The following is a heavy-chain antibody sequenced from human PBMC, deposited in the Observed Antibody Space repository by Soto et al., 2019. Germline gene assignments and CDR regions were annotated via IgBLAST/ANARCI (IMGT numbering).Heavy chain of an antibody. CDR2: ISAYNGNT. Sequence: QVQLVQSGGEVKKPGASVKVSCKTSGYSFTTYGISWVRQAPGQGLEWMGWISAYNGNTNYAQKLQDRVTMTTDTSXSTAYMELRSLRSDDTAVYYCAREGPAPYSYYGMDVWGQGSTVTVSS. J-gene: IGHJ6*02. CDR1: GYSFTTYG. CDR3: AREGPAPYSYYGMDV. V-gene: IGHV1-18*01.